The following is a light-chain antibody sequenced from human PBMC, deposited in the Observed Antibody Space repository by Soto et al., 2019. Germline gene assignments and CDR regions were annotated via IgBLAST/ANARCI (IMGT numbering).Light chain of an antibody. Sequence: EIVLTQSPGTLSLSPGERATLSCRASESVASNDLAWYQLKPGQAPRLLFFGASNRATAIPDRFSGSGSGTDFTLTISRLEPEDFALYSCHQYGQSPWTLGQGTKVDIK. CDR3: HQYGQSPWT. CDR1: ESVASND. J-gene: IGKJ1*01. CDR2: GAS. V-gene: IGKV3-20*01.